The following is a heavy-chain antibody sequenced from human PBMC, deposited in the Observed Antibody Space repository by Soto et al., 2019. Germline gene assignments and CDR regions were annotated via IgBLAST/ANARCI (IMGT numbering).Heavy chain of an antibody. CDR1: GYTFTDYH. D-gene: IGHD1-26*01. CDR3: ARAPTLGPTSDLDY. Sequence: QVHLVQSGAEVKRPGDSVKVSCKASGYTFTDYHLHWVRQAPGQGLEWMGRITPQSGEIYYSPKLQGRVTLTRVTSIITGYLELTTLTFDDTAVYYCARAPTLGPTSDLDYWGQGTLATVS. CDR2: ITPQSGEI. V-gene: IGHV1-2*02. J-gene: IGHJ4*02.